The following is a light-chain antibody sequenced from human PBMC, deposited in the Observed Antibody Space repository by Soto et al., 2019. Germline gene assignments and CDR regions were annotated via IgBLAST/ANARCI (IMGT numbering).Light chain of an antibody. CDR3: SSYTSSSSVV. J-gene: IGLJ2*01. CDR2: EVS. CDR1: SSDVGGYND. Sequence: QSALTQPASVSGSPGQSITISCTGTSSDVGGYNDVSWYQQHPGKAPKLMIYEVSNRPSGPSNRFAGSKSGNTASLTSSGLQAEDEADYYCSSYTSSSSVVFGGGTKLTVL. V-gene: IGLV2-14*01.